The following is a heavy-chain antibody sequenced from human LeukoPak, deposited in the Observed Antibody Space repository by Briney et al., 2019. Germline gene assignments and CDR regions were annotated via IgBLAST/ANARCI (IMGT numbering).Heavy chain of an antibody. CDR1: GGSISSSSYY. CDR3: ARDLESGSYEHYFDY. J-gene: IGHJ4*02. Sequence: SETLSLTCTVSGGSISSSSYYWGWIRQPPGKGLEWIGSIYYSGSTYYNPSLKSRVTISVDTSKNHFSLQLNSVTPEDTAVYYCARDLESGSYEHYFDYWGQGTLVTVSS. V-gene: IGHV4-39*02. CDR2: IYYSGST. D-gene: IGHD1-26*01.